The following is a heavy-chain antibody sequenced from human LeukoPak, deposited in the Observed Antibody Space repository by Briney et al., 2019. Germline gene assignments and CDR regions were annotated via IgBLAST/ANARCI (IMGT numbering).Heavy chain of an antibody. CDR1: GGSISSSSYY. J-gene: IGHJ4*02. V-gene: IGHV4-39*07. Sequence: SETLSLTCTVSGGSISSSSYYWGWIRQPPGKGLEWIGSIYYSGSTYYNPSLKSRVTISVDTSKNQFSLKLSSVTAADTAVYYCARDRLRYSYGYTDYWGQGALVTVSS. D-gene: IGHD5-18*01. CDR2: IYYSGST. CDR3: ARDRLRYSYGYTDY.